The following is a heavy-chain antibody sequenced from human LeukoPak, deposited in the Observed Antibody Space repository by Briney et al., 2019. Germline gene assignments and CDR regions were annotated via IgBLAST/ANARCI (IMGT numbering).Heavy chain of an antibody. Sequence: GDSVKVSCKASGYTFTSYDINWVRQTTGQGLEWMGWMNPNSGNTGYAQKFQGRVTMTRNTSISTAYMELSSLRSEDTAVYYCARENVGQWLVQQYYYYGMDVWGQGTTVTVSS. CDR3: ARENVGQWLVQQYYYYGMDV. J-gene: IGHJ6*02. CDR2: MNPNSGNT. CDR1: GYTFTSYD. V-gene: IGHV1-8*01. D-gene: IGHD6-19*01.